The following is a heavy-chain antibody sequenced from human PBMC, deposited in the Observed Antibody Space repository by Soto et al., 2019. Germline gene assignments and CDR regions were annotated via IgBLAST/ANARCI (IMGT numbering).Heavy chain of an antibody. CDR1: GYTFTSYG. Sequence: QVHLVQSGAEVKKPGASVKVSCKASGYTFTSYGITWVRQAPGQGLEWMGWISAHNGNTDYAQKLQGRVIVTRDTSTSTAYMELRCLISDDTAVYYCARGRYGDYWGQGALVTGSS. J-gene: IGHJ4*02. CDR3: ARGRYGDY. D-gene: IGHD1-1*01. V-gene: IGHV1-18*01. CDR2: ISAHNGNT.